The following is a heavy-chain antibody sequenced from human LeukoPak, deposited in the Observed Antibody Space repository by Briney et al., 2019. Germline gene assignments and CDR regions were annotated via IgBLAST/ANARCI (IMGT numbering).Heavy chain of an antibody. CDR2: IYPDDSDT. D-gene: IGHD3-10*01. V-gene: IGHV5-51*01. J-gene: IGHJ2*01. Sequence: GESLKLSGQASGYTLTTYWIGWVRQMPGKGLECMGIIYPDDSDTTYSPSFQGQVTISSDKSFRTAYLQWSSLKASDTAIYYCARLGGDTYYFGSASYPNWYFDLWGRGTLVTVSS. CDR1: GYTLTTYW. CDR3: ARLGGDTYYFGSASYPNWYFDL.